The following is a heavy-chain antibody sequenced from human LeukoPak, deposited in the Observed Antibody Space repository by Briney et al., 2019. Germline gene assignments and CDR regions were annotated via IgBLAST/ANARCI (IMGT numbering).Heavy chain of an antibody. CDR1: GFTFSSYA. Sequence: PGGSLRLSCAASGFTFSSYAMSWVRQAPGKGLEWVSAISGSGGSTYYADSVKGRLTISTDNSKNTLYLQMNSLRAEDTAVYYCAKSDELLFTGDYWGQGTLVTVSS. D-gene: IGHD3-10*02. V-gene: IGHV3-23*01. CDR3: AKSDELLFTGDY. J-gene: IGHJ4*02. CDR2: ISGSGGST.